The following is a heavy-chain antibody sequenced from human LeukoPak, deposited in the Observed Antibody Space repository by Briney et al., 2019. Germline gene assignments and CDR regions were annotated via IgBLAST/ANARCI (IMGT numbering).Heavy chain of an antibody. CDR1: GGSISSYY. CDR2: IYYSGST. V-gene: IGHV4-59*01. J-gene: IGHJ5*02. Sequence: PETPSLTCTVSGGSISSYYWSWIRQPPGKGLEWIGYIYYSGSTNYNPSLKSRVTISVDTSKNQFSLKLSSVTAADTAVYYCARVSPRFDPWGQGTLVTVSS. CDR3: ARVSPRFDP.